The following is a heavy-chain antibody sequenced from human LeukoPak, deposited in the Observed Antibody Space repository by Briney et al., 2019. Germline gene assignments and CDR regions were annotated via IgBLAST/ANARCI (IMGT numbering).Heavy chain of an antibody. V-gene: IGHV5-51*01. J-gene: IGHJ4*02. Sequence: GEALKISCKGSGYSFTSYWIGWVRQMPGKGLEWMGIIYPGGSDARYSPSFQGQVTISAAKSISTAYLQWSSMKASDTDMYYCARQGGHYSNYFDYWGQGTLVTVSS. D-gene: IGHD4-11*01. CDR3: ARQGGHYSNYFDY. CDR1: GYSFTSYW. CDR2: IYPGGSDA.